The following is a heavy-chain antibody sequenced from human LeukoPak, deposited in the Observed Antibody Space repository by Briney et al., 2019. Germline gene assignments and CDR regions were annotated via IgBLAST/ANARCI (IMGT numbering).Heavy chain of an antibody. CDR2: ISWNSGSI. Sequence: PGRSLRLSCAASGFTFDDYAMHWVRQAPGKGLEWVSGISWNSGSIGYADSVKGRFTISRDNAKNSLYLQMNSLSAEDTALYYCAKDLHDYGDYVGFDYWGQGTLVTVSS. D-gene: IGHD4-17*01. CDR1: GFTFDDYA. J-gene: IGHJ4*02. V-gene: IGHV3-9*01. CDR3: AKDLHDYGDYVGFDY.